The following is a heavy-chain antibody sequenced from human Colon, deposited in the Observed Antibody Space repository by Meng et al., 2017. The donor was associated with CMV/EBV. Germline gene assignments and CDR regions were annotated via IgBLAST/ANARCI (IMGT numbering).Heavy chain of an antibody. Sequence: TLKEPGPTAVKPPQTRRLTSTFSGFSLTNKLNSLGWNRQFPGKALEWLALIHGDDTEQYSPSLQSRLSATRDTSKNQVVLTLTDMDPVDTATYYCVHRYSSSSGEVSWGQGTLVTVSS. CDR2: IHGDDTE. V-gene: IGHV2-5*02. CDR3: VHRYSSSSGEVS. CDR1: GFSLTNKLNS. D-gene: IGHD6-6*01. J-gene: IGHJ5*02.